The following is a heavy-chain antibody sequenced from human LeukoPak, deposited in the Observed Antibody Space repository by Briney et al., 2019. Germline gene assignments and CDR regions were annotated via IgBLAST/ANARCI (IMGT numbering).Heavy chain of an antibody. D-gene: IGHD5-12*01. CDR2: INKDGSIT. CDR1: GFTFRNYW. V-gene: IGHV3-74*01. J-gene: IGHJ4*02. CDR3: VRGSGGYDPLDFDS. Sequence: GALRLSCVAPGFTFRNYWMHWGRQVPGKGPEGVSRINKDGSITNLADSGKGRFTISRDNAKNTVYLQMNSLRVEDTAVYYCVRGSGGYDPLDFDSWGQGTLVSVSS.